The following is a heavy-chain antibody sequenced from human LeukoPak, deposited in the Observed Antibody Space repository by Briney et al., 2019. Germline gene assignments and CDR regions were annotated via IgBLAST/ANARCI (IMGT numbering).Heavy chain of an antibody. CDR1: GFTFGNYG. J-gene: IGHJ4*02. CDR2: IQFDGSSK. V-gene: IGHV3-30*02. Sequence: PGGSLRLSCTASGFTFGNYGMHWVRQAPGKGLEWVTFIQFDGSSKYYADSVRGRFIISRDDSKNTVYLQMNSLRAEDTAVYYCAKTQGYFDYWGQGTLVTVSS. CDR3: AKTQGYFDY. D-gene: IGHD3-22*01.